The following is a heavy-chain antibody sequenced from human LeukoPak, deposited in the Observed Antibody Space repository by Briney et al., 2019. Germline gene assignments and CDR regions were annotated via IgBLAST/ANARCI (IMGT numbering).Heavy chain of an antibody. D-gene: IGHD6-19*01. V-gene: IGHV1-69*04. CDR3: ASSPGRGIAVAGIWFDP. CDR1: GGTFSSYA. Sequence: ASVKVSCKASGGTFSSYAISWVRQAPGQGLEWMGRIIPILGIANYAQKFQGRVTITADKSTSTAYMELSSLRSEDTAVYYCASSPGRGIAVAGIWFDPWGQGTLVTVSS. CDR2: IIPILGIA. J-gene: IGHJ5*02.